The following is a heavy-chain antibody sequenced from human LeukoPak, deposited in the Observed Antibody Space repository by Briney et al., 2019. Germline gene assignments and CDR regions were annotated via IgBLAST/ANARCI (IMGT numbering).Heavy chain of an antibody. CDR1: GFTFSSYS. D-gene: IGHD6-19*01. V-gene: IGHV3-21*01. CDR2: ISSSSSYI. CDR3: ERGVSSGWLDGFDI. Sequence: GGSLRLSCAASGFTFSSYSMNWVRQAPGEGLEWVSSISSSSSYIYYADSVKGRFTISRDNAKNSLYLQMNSLRAEDTAVYYCERGVSSGWLDGFDIWGQGKMVTVSS. J-gene: IGHJ3*02.